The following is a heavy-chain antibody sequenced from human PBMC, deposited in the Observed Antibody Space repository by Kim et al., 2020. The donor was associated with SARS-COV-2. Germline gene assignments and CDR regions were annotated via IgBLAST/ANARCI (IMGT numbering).Heavy chain of an antibody. D-gene: IGHD3-22*01. V-gene: IGHV4-31*03. CDR3: ARTYYDSGYLDLLFNY. J-gene: IGHJ4*02. CDR2: IYYSGST. CDR1: GGSISSGGNS. Sequence: SETLSLTCTVSGGSISSGGNSWNWIRQHPGKGLEWIGYIYYSGSTHYDPSLRSRVTISVDTSKNQFSLRLTSVTAADTAVYYCARTYYDSGYLDLLFNYWGRGIMVTVSS.